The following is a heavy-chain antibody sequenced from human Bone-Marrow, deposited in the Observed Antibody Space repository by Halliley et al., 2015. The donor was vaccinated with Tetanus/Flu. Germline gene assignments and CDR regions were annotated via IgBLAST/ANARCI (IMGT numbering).Heavy chain of an antibody. CDR3: ARAYGVWPVIGYNGLDV. D-gene: IGHD2-8*01. V-gene: IGHV4-4*02. J-gene: IGHJ6*02. CDR1: GGSISSNNR. Sequence: GLVKPSGTLSLTCAVSGGSISSNNRWSWVRQAPGKGLEWIGEIYHSVTTHYNPSLESRVTISVDTANNQFSLSLKSVTAADTAVYYCARAYGVWPVIGYNGLDVWGQGTAVTVSS. CDR2: IYHSVTT.